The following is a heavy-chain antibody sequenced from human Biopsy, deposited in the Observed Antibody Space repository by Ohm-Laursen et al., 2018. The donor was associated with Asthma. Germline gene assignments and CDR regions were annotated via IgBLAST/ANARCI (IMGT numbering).Heavy chain of an antibody. J-gene: IGHJ1*01. Sequence: SLRLSCTASGFTFGDYCMSWVRQVPGQGLEWVANIKHDGSEKNHVDSLKGRFTISRDNAKNFLFLQMNSLRAEDTAVYYCARTFPFWSPYHAEHCQLWGQGTLVTVSS. CDR3: ARTFPFWSPYHAEHCQL. CDR2: IKHDGSEK. V-gene: IGHV3-7*01. D-gene: IGHD3-3*01. CDR1: GFTFGDYC.